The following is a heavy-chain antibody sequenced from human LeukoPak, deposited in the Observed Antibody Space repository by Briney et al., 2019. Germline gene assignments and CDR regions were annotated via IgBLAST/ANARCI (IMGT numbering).Heavy chain of an antibody. CDR2: IYWNDDQ. CDR1: GFSLSTSGVG. J-gene: IGHJ5*02. V-gene: IGHV2-5*01. CDR3: AHNGLYH. Sequence: KESGPTLVKPTQTLTLTCTFSGFSLSTSGVGVVWIRQPPGQALEWLAVIYWNDDQRYRPSLKSRLTITKDTSKNQVVLTMTNMDPADTATYCCAHNGLYHWGQGTLVTVSS. D-gene: IGHD2-15*01.